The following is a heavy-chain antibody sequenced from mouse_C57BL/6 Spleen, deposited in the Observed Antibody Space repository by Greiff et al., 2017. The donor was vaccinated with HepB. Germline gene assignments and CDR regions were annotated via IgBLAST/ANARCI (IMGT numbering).Heavy chain of an antibody. J-gene: IGHJ1*03. CDR1: GFTFSDYY. D-gene: IGHD1-1*01. CDR3: ARDQWYYGSRHFDV. CDR2: INYDGSST. V-gene: IGHV5-16*01. Sequence: EVQLQESEGGLVQPGSSMKLSCTASGFTFSDYYMAWVRQVPEKGLEWVANINYDGSSTYYLDSLKSRFIISRDNAKNILYLQMSSLKSEDTATYYCARDQWYYGSRHFDVWGTGTTVTVSS.